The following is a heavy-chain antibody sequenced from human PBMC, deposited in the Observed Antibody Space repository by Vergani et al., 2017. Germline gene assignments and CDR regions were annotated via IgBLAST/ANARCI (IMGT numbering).Heavy chain of an antibody. CDR2: IIPIFGTA. CDR1: GGTFSSYA. D-gene: IGHD3-10*01. CDR3: AGAATHYGSGSFSWFDP. Sequence: QVQLVQSGAEVKKPGSSVKVSCKASGGTFSSYAISWVRQAPGQGLEWMGGIIPIFGTANYAQKFQGRVTITADKYTSTAYMELSSLRSEDTAVYYCAGAATHYGSGSFSWFDPWGQGTLVTVSS. V-gene: IGHV1-69*06. J-gene: IGHJ5*02.